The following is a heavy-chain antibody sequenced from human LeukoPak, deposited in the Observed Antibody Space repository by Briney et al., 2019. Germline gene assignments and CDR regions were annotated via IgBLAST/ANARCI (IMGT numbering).Heavy chain of an antibody. D-gene: IGHD2-2*02. CDR3: ARAQSIVVVPAAIPSDY. V-gene: IGHV3-7*01. Sequence: PGGSLRLSCAASGFTFNRYWMSWVRQAPGKGLGWVANIKEDGNEKYYVESVKGRFTISRDNANSSLYLQMNSLRAEDTAVYYCARAQSIVVVPAAIPSDYWGQGTLVVVSS. J-gene: IGHJ4*02. CDR1: GFTFNRYW. CDR2: IKEDGNEK.